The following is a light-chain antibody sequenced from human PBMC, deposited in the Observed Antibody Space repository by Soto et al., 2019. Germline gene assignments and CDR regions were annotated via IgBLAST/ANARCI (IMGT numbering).Light chain of an antibody. Sequence: DIQMTQCPSTLSASVGDRVTITCRASQTISSWLAWYQQKPGKAPKLLIYKASTLESGVPSRFSGSGSGTDFTLTVTSLQPEDFATYYCQQYSYYATFGQGTKVEIK. CDR3: QQYSYYAT. J-gene: IGKJ1*01. CDR1: QTISSW. V-gene: IGKV1-5*03. CDR2: KAS.